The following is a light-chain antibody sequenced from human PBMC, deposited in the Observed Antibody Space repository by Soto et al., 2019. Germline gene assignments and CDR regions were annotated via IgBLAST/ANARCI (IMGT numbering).Light chain of an antibody. CDR1: INDVGGYNY. CDR2: DVS. J-gene: IGLJ2*01. CDR3: CSYAGSYTHVV. V-gene: IGLV2-11*01. Sequence: QSVLTQPRSVSGSPGQSVTISCTGTINDVGGYNYVSWYQQHPGKGPKLMIYDVSKRPSGVPDRFSGSKSGNTASLTISGLQAEDEADYYCCSYAGSYTHVVFGEGTKLTVL.